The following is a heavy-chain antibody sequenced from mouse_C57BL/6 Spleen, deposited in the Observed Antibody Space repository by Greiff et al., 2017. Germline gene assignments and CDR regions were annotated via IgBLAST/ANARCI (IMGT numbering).Heavy chain of an antibody. Sequence: QVHVKQSGTELVKPGASVKLSCKASGYTFTSYWIHWVKQRPGQGLEWIGNINPSNGGTNYNEKFKSKATLTVDKSSSTAYMQLSSLPSEYSAVYYCARSDDYGSSLDYWGQSTTLTVST. CDR3: ARSDDYGSSLDY. CDR2: INPSNGGT. J-gene: IGHJ2*01. V-gene: IGHV1-53*01. CDR1: GYTFTSYW. D-gene: IGHD1-1*01.